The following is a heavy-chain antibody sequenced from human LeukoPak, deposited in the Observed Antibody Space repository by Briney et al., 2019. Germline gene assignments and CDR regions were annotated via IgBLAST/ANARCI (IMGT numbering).Heavy chain of an antibody. Sequence: GGSLRLSCAASGFTFSSYAMSWVRQAPGKGLEWVSTISGSGGSTNYADSVKGRFTISRDNFKNTLYLQMNSLRAEDTAVYYCAKELSSGYYGYYFDYWGQGTLVTVSS. V-gene: IGHV3-23*01. J-gene: IGHJ4*02. CDR3: AKELSSGYYGYYFDY. D-gene: IGHD6-19*01. CDR1: GFTFSSYA. CDR2: ISGSGGST.